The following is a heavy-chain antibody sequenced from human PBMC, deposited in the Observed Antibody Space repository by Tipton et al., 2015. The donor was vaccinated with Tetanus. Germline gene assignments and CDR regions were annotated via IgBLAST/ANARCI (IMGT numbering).Heavy chain of an antibody. J-gene: IGHJ4*02. D-gene: IGHD4-11*01. V-gene: IGHV4-39*01. CDR3: ARLTYTRYFDL. CDR2: IQHGGST. CDR1: GGSISSGNYY. Sequence: TLSLTCSVSGGSISSGNYYWGWVRQSPGKGREWIGTIQHGGSTYYKPSLKSRVTFSVDTSKPQFSLILSSVTAADTAVYYCARLTYTRYFDLWGQGTLVTVSS.